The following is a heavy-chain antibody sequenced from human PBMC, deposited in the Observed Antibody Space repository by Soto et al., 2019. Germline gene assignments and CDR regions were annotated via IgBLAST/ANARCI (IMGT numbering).Heavy chain of an antibody. J-gene: IGHJ6*03. Sequence: ASVKVSCKASGFTFTSSAMQWVRQARGQRLEWIGWIVVGSGNTNYAQKFQERVTITRDMSTSTAYMELSSLRSEDTAVYYCAAGAPCSGGSCYRDYYYYMDVWGKGTTVTVSS. CDR3: AAGAPCSGGSCYRDYYYYMDV. CDR1: GFTFTSSA. V-gene: IGHV1-58*02. D-gene: IGHD2-15*01. CDR2: IVVGSGNT.